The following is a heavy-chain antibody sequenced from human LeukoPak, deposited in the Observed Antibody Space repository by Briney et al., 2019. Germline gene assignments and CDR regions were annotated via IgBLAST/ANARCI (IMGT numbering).Heavy chain of an antibody. CDR1: GGSISSGSYY. D-gene: IGHD2-2*01. J-gene: IGHJ6*03. V-gene: IGHV4-61*02. CDR2: IYTSGST. Sequence: SETLSLACTVSGGSISSGSYYWSWIRQPAGKGLEWVGRIYTSGSTSYNPSLKRRVTISVDTSKNQFSLKLISVTAADTAVYYCAREHIVVVPAALRGYYMDVWGKGTTVTVSS. CDR3: AREHIVVVPAALRGYYMDV.